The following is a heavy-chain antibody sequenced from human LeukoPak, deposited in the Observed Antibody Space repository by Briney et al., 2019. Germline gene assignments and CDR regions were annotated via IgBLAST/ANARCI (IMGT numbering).Heavy chain of an antibody. Sequence: GGSLRLSCAASGFTFSSYGMHWVRQAPGKGLEWVAVISYDGSNKYYADSVKGRFTISRDTSKNTLYLQMNSLRAEDTAVYYCAKSDCSSTSCYFGLHAFDIWGQGTMVTVSS. CDR3: AKSDCSSTSCYFGLHAFDI. J-gene: IGHJ3*02. D-gene: IGHD2-2*01. CDR1: GFTFSSYG. V-gene: IGHV3-30*18. CDR2: ISYDGSNK.